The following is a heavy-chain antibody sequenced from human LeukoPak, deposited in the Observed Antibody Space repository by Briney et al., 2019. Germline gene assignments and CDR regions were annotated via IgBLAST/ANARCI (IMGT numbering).Heavy chain of an antibody. CDR3: ARQISDYYYYYIDV. D-gene: IGHD3-10*01. Sequence: SETLSLTXTVSGGSISSSHYYWGWICQTPGKGLERIGTIYYSGTTYYNPSLESRATISEDTSKNQFSLTLRSVTAADTAVYYCARQISDYYYYYIDVWGKGTTVTVSS. J-gene: IGHJ6*03. CDR1: GGSISSSHYY. CDR2: IYYSGTT. V-gene: IGHV4-39*01.